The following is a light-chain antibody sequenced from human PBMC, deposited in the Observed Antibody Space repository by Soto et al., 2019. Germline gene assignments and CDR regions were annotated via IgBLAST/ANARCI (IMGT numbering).Light chain of an antibody. J-gene: IGKJ2*01. V-gene: IGKV2-30*01. Sequence: DVVMTQSPLSLPVTLGQPASISCRSSQSLVYSDGNTYLNWFQQRPGQSPRRLIYKVSSRDSGVPDRFSGSVSRTDFTLKISRVEAEDVAVYYCMQGTHWYTFGQGTKLEIK. CDR3: MQGTHWYT. CDR2: KVS. CDR1: QSLVYSDGNTY.